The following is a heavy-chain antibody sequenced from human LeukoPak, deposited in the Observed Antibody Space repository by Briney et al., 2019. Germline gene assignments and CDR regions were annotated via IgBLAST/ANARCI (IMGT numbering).Heavy chain of an antibody. J-gene: IGHJ4*02. CDR2: ISYDGSNK. Sequence: PGGSLRLSCVVSGFTFSDHYMDWVRQAPGKGLEWVAVISYDGSNKYYADSVKGRFTISRDNSKNTLYLQMNSLRAEDTAVYYCARSSGYYYPQQYYFDYWGQGTLVTVSS. V-gene: IGHV3-30-3*01. CDR1: GFTFSDHY. CDR3: ARSSGYYYPQQYYFDY. D-gene: IGHD3-22*01.